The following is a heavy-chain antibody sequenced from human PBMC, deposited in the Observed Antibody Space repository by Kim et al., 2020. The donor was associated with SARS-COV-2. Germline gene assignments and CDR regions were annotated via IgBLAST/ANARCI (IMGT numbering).Heavy chain of an antibody. J-gene: IGHJ5*02. CDR2: STI. Sequence: STIYYADSVKGRFTISRDNAKNSLYLQMNSLRAEDTAVYYCARVSGPFDPWGQGTLVTVSS. CDR3: ARVSGPFDP. V-gene: IGHV3-11*01. D-gene: IGHD6-25*01.